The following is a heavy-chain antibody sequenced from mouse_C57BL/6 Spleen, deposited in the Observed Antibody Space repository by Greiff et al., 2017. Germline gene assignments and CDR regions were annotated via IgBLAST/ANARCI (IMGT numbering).Heavy chain of an antibody. CDR3: ARVNGNYLDY. D-gene: IGHD2-1*01. Sequence: LVESGAELARPGASVKLSCKASGYTFTSYGISWVKQRTGQGLEWIGEIYPRSGNTYYNEKFKGKATLTADKSSSTAYMELRSLTSEDSAVYFCARVNGNYLDYWGQGTTLTVSS. CDR1: GYTFTSYG. CDR2: IYPRSGNT. J-gene: IGHJ2*01. V-gene: IGHV1-81*01.